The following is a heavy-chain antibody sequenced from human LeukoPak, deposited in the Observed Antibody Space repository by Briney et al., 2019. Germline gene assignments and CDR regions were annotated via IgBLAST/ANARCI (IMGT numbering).Heavy chain of an antibody. J-gene: IGHJ3*02. CDR2: INHSGST. CDR3: ARASAFDI. CDR1: GGSFSGYY. Sequence: PSETLSLTCAVYGGSFSGYYWSWIRQPPGKGLEWIGEINHSGSTNHNPSLKSRVTISVDTSKNQFSLKLSSVTAADTAVYYCARASAFDIWGQGTMVTVSS. V-gene: IGHV4-34*01.